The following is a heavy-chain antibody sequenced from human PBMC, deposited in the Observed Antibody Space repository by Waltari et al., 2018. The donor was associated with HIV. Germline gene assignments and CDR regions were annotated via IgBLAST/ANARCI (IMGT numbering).Heavy chain of an antibody. D-gene: IGHD4-17*01. CDR3: ARRGNNYGDAFDI. V-gene: IGHV5-51*03. J-gene: IGHJ3*02. Sequence: EVQLVQSGAEVKKPGGSLKISCKASGYDFTTYWIGWVRQMPGKGLECMGLIYPSDSDTKYSPSFQGQVTLSADKSINTAYLHWSSLKAPDTAIYYCARRGNNYGDAFDIWGQGTMVNVS. CDR2: IYPSDSDT. CDR1: GYDFTTYW.